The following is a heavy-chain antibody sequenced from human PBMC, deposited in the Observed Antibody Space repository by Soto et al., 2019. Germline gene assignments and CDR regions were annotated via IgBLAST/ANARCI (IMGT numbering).Heavy chain of an antibody. J-gene: IGHJ4*02. CDR1: GGSISSGDYY. CDR2: IYYSGST. V-gene: IGHV4-30-4*01. CDR3: AREHSSSWYRRKFDY. D-gene: IGHD6-13*01. Sequence: QVQLQESGPGLVKPSQTLSLTCTVSGGSISSGDYYWSWIRQPPGKGLEWIGYIYYSGSTYYNPSLKRRVTISVDTSKNQFSLKLSSVTAADTDVYYCAREHSSSWYRRKFDYWGQGTLVTVSS.